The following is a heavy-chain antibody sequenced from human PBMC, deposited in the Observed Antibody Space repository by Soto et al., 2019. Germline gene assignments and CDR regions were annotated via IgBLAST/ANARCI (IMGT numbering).Heavy chain of an antibody. V-gene: IGHV3-33*01. CDR2: IWYDGSNK. CDR1: GFTFSSYG. CDR3: ARDRKRDSSGPKGN. J-gene: IGHJ4*02. Sequence: PGGSLRLSCAASGFTFSSYGMHWVRQAPGKGLEWVAVIWYDGSNKYYADSVKGRFTISRDNSKNTLYLQMNSLRAEDTAVYYCARDRKRDSSGPKGNWGQGTLVTVSS. D-gene: IGHD6-19*01.